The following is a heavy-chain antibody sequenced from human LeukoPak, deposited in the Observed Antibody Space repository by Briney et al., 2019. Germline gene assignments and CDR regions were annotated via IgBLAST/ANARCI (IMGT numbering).Heavy chain of an antibody. V-gene: IGHV3-33*01. J-gene: IGHJ4*02. Sequence: PVKSLRLSAERTVFNVSTYGMDWVRPDPPKGMESMAVIRSDGSDIYYAESVKGRFTISRDNSKNTLYLQMNSLRAEDTAVYYCARDQSPKWGSGERYFDYWGQGTLVTVSS. CDR1: VFNVSTYG. D-gene: IGHD7-27*01. CDR2: IRSDGSDI. CDR3: ARDQSPKWGSGERYFDY.